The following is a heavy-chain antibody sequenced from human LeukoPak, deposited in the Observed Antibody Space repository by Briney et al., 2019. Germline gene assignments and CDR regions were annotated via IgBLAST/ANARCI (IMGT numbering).Heavy chain of an antibody. J-gene: IGHJ4*02. V-gene: IGHV1-2*02. CDR1: GYTFTVYQ. Sequence: ASVKVSCKTSGYTFTVYQMHWVRQAPGQGLEWMGWINPNSGGRNYARKFQGRVSMTSDTSISTVYMELSSLRSDDTAVYYCARDYYGGNPDYWGQGTLVTVSS. CDR2: INPNSGGR. CDR3: ARDYYGGNPDY. D-gene: IGHD4-23*01.